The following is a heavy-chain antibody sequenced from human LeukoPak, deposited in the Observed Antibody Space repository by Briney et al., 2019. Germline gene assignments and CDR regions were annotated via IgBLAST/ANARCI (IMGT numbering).Heavy chain of an antibody. CDR3: AGGGYFDWLLWSGDDY. Sequence: PGGSLRLSCAASGLTFSSYSMNWVRQAPGKGLEWVSSISSSSSYIYYADSVKGRFTISRDNAKNSLYLQMNSLRAEDTAVYYCAGGGYFDWLLWSGDDYWGQGTLVTVSS. J-gene: IGHJ4*02. CDR2: ISSSSSYI. D-gene: IGHD3-9*01. CDR1: GLTFSSYS. V-gene: IGHV3-21*01.